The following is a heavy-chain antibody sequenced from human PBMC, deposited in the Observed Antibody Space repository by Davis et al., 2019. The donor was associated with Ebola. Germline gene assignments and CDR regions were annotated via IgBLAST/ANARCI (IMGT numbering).Heavy chain of an antibody. Sequence: PGGSLRLSCAASGFSLSTYSMNWVRLAPGKGLEWVACISSSSSYIYYADSVEGRFTISRDNAKNSLYLQMNSLRVEDTGLYYCARDHLEGAYYYAMDVWGQGTTVTVSS. J-gene: IGHJ6*02. CDR1: GFSLSTYS. CDR3: ARDHLEGAYYYAMDV. CDR2: ISSSSSYI. V-gene: IGHV3-21*03.